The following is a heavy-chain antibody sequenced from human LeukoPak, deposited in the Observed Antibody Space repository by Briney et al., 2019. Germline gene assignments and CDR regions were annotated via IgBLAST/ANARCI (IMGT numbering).Heavy chain of an antibody. CDR1: GFTFSTYW. CDR2: IKPDGSDK. V-gene: IGHV3-7*05. D-gene: IGHD2-2*01. CDR3: ATQTSSEAFEI. J-gene: IGHJ3*02. Sequence: GGSLRLSCAASGFTFSTYWMNWVRQAPGKGLDWVANIKPDGSDKKFVDSVKGRFAISRDNAKNSLYLQMNSLRVEDTAVYYCATQTSSEAFEIWGQGTMVTVSS.